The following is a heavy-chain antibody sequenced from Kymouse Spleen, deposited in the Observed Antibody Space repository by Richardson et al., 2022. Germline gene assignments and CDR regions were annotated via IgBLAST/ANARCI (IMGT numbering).Heavy chain of an antibody. CDR3: ARAAYYDILTGSVDY. Sequence: EVQLVESGGGLVQPGGSLRLSCAASGFTFSSYWMHWVRQAPGKGLVWVSRINSDGSSTSYADSVKGRFTISRDNAKNTLYLQMNSLRAEDTAVYYCARAAYYDILTGSVDYWGQGTLVTVSS. CDR1: GFTFSSYW. V-gene: IGHV3-74*01. J-gene: IGHJ4*02. CDR2: INSDGSST. D-gene: IGHD3-9*01.